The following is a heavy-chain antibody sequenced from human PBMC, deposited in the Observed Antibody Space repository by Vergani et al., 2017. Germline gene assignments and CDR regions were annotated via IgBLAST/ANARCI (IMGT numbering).Heavy chain of an antibody. J-gene: IGHJ4*02. Sequence: EVQLLESGGGLVQPGGSLRLTCAASEFTFSNYAMNWVRQAPGKGLEWVSGISGSGVSAYYTDSVKGRFTISRDNSKNTLYLQINSLRAEDTAVYYCAKENYDYVWGSYRYFDYWGQGTLVTVSS. V-gene: IGHV3-23*01. CDR2: ISGSGVSA. CDR1: EFTFSNYA. CDR3: AKENYDYVWGSYRYFDY. D-gene: IGHD3-16*02.